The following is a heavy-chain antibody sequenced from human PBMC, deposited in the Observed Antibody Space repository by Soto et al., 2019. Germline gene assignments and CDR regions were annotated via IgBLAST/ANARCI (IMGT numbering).Heavy chain of an antibody. D-gene: IGHD3-10*01. J-gene: IGHJ4*02. CDR2: LDGAGGST. V-gene: IGHV3-23*01. CDR3: AKAGGGFGDFVHH. Sequence: GGSLRLSCLASGFTFSDFAMTWVRHVPGRGLEWVASLDGAGGSTYYAESVRGRFSISRDNSQNTLFLQMNSLRTEDSAVYYCAKAGGGFGDFVHHWGQGTPVTV. CDR1: GFTFSDFA.